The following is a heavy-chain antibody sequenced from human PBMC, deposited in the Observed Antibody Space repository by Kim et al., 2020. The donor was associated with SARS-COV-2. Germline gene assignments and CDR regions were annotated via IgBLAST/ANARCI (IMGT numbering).Heavy chain of an antibody. CDR3: ARDGVAYGSGSLLFDY. D-gene: IGHD3-10*01. J-gene: IGHJ4*02. Sequence: VKGRFTISRDNSKNTLYLQMNSLRAEDTAVYYCARDGVAYGSGSLLFDYWGQGTLVTVSS. V-gene: IGHV3-30*07.